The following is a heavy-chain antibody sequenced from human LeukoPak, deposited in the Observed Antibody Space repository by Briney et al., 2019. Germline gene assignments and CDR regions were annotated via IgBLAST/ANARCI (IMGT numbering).Heavy chain of an antibody. CDR2: IYTSGST. Sequence: SETLSLTCTVSGGSISSGSYYWSWIRQPAGKGLEWIGRIYTSGSTNYNPSLKSRVTISVDTSKNQFSLKLSSVTAADTAVYYCARDSIVDFWSGYPDYWGQGTLVTASS. CDR3: ARDSIVDFWSGYPDY. D-gene: IGHD3-3*01. J-gene: IGHJ4*02. V-gene: IGHV4-61*02. CDR1: GGSISSGSYY.